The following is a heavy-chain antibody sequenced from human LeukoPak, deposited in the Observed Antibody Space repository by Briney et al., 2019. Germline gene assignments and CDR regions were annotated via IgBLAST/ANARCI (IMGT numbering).Heavy chain of an antibody. CDR1: GFTFSSYG. Sequence: RAGGSLRLSCAASGFTFSSYGMHWVRQAPGKGLEWVSAISGSGGSTYYVDSVKGRFTISRDNSKNTLYLQMNSLRAEDTAVYYCAKRTVTKGGYYYGMDVWGKGTTVTVSS. CDR2: ISGSGGST. J-gene: IGHJ6*04. V-gene: IGHV3-23*01. D-gene: IGHD4-17*01. CDR3: AKRTVTKGGYYYGMDV.